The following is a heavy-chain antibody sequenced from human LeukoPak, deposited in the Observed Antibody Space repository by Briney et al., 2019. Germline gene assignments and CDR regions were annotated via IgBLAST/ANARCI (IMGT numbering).Heavy chain of an antibody. CDR1: GYTFTGYY. J-gene: IGHJ3*02. CDR3: ARVGTNPLPDAFDI. Sequence: ASVKVSCKASGYTFTGYYMHWVRQAPGQGLEWMGIINPSGGSTSYAQKFQGRVTMTRDTSTITVSMELSSLRSEDTAVYYCARVGTNPLPDAFDIWGQGTMVTVSS. V-gene: IGHV1-46*01. CDR2: INPSGGST. D-gene: IGHD2-2*01.